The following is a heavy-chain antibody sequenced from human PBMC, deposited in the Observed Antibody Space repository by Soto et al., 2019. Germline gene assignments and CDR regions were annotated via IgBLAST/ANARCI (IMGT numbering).Heavy chain of an antibody. CDR3: AIGGTDICYAFDY. J-gene: IGHJ4*02. Sequence: EVQLVESGGGLAQPGGSLRLSCVGSGFIFSNYLMSWVRQAPGKGPEWVANIKQDGSENQYVDSVRGRCTISRDNAKNSLYLQMNSLRAEDTAVYYCAIGGTDICYAFDYWGQGTLVSVS. CDR2: IKQDGSEN. CDR1: GFIFSNYL. D-gene: IGHD2-15*01. V-gene: IGHV3-7*03.